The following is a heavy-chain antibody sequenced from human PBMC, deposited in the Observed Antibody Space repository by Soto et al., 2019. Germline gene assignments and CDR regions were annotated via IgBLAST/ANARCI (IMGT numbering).Heavy chain of an antibody. V-gene: IGHV4-39*01. CDR1: GGSLSSSSSY. CDR3: ARHWVRSVSDPIPGCFGD. Sequence: SETLSLTCTVSGGSLSSSSSYWGWIRQPPGKGLEWIGSMSYSGSTYHNPSLKSRVTLSVDASQSRFSLKLTSVTAADTAVYYCARHWVRSVSDPIPGCFGDWGPGILVSV. CDR2: MSYSGST. J-gene: IGHJ4*02. D-gene: IGHD5-12*01.